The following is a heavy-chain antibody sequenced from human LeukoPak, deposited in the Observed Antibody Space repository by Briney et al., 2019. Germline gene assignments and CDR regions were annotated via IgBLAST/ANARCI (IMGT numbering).Heavy chain of an antibody. D-gene: IGHD2-2*02. Sequence: GGCLRLSCAASGFTFSSYWMSGVREAPGKGLEGVANIKQDGSEKYYVDSVKGRFTISSDNAKNSLYLQTNSLRAEATAVYSCARDALWYQLLYNYPYMDVWGKGTTVTVSS. CDR2: IKQDGSEK. CDR1: GFTFSSYW. V-gene: IGHV3-7*01. CDR3: ARDALWYQLLYNYPYMDV. J-gene: IGHJ6*03.